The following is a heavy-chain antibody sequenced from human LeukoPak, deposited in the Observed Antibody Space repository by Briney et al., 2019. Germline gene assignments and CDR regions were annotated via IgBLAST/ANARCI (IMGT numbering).Heavy chain of an antibody. D-gene: IGHD1-26*01. V-gene: IGHV3-74*03. CDR1: GFTFSSYW. CDR3: GAKVGATYDY. Sequence: GGSLRLSCAASGFTFSSYWMHWVRHAPGKGLMWVSRINSDGSSTTYADSVKGRFTISRDNAKNTLYLQMNSLRAEDTAVYYCGAKVGATYDYWGQGTLVTVSS. CDR2: INSDGSST. J-gene: IGHJ4*02.